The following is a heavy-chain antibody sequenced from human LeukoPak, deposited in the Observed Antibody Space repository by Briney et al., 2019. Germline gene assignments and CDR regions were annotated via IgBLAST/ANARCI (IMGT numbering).Heavy chain of an antibody. J-gene: IGHJ4*02. V-gene: IGHV3-11*01. D-gene: IGHD4-23*01. Sequence: GGSLRLSCAASGFTFRDYYMSWIRQAPGKGLEWVSYISSSASDIYYADSVKGRFTISRDNAKNSPYLQMNSLRAEDTAVYYCARDTSTVVTFAVYWGQGTLVTVSS. CDR1: GFTFRDYY. CDR2: ISSSASDI. CDR3: ARDTSTVVTFAVY.